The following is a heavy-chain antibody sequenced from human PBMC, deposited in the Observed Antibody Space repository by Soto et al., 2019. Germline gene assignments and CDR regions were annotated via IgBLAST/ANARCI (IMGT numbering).Heavy chain of an antibody. CDR3: ARELGFDAVARMDV. CDR1: GVTFSSHS. V-gene: IGHV3-48*01. D-gene: IGHD6-19*01. CDR2: ISSGSSSI. J-gene: IGHJ6*02. Sequence: EVQLVESGGGLVQPGGSLRLSCTASGVTFSSHSMVWVHQAPGKGLEWVSYISSGSSSIYYADSVKGRFTTSRDNAKNSTYLQMNSLRVEDTGVYYCARELGFDAVARMDVWGQGTTVTVSS.